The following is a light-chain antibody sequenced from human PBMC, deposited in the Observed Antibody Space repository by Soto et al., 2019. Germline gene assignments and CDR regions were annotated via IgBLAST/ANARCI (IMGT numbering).Light chain of an antibody. V-gene: IGKV1-5*01. Sequence: GDSVAITCRASESISNWLAWYQQKPGKAPKVLIYDASRLQSGVPERFSGSGSGTEFTLTISSLQADDIATYYCQQYKSYSYTFGQGTNLEI. CDR3: QQYKSYSYT. CDR1: ESISNW. CDR2: DAS. J-gene: IGKJ2*01.